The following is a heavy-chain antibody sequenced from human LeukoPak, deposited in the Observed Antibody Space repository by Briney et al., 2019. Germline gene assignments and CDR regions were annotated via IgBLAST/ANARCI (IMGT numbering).Heavy chain of an antibody. Sequence: SVKVSCKASGGTFSSYAISWVRQAPGQGLEWMGGIIPIFGTANYAQKFQGRVTITTDESTSTAYMELSSLRSENTAVYYCARAAFGAYYYDSSGYENWGQGTLVTVSS. J-gene: IGHJ4*02. CDR2: IIPIFGTA. V-gene: IGHV1-69*05. CDR1: GGTFSSYA. CDR3: ARAAFGAYYYDSSGYEN. D-gene: IGHD3-22*01.